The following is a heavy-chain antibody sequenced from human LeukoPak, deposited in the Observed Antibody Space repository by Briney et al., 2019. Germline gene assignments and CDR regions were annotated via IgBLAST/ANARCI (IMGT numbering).Heavy chain of an antibody. V-gene: IGHV1-69*05. D-gene: IGHD6-19*01. CDR1: GGTFSSDA. Sequence: SVKVSCKASGGTFSSDAISWVRQAPGQGLEWMGGIIPIFGTANYAQKFQGRVTITTDESTSTAYMELSSLRPEDTAVYYCARLHSSGWYYFDYWGQGTLVTVSS. CDR2: IIPIFGTA. J-gene: IGHJ4*02. CDR3: ARLHSSGWYYFDY.